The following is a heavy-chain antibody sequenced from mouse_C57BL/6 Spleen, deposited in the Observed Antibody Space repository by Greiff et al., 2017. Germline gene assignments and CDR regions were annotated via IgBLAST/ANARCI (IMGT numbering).Heavy chain of an antibody. V-gene: IGHV1-69*01. CDR2: IDPSDSYT. CDR1: GYTFTSYW. D-gene: IGHD2-5*01. Sequence: QVQLQQPGAELVMPGASVKLSCKASGYTFTSYWMHWVKQRPGQGLGWIGEIDPSDSYTNYNQKFKGKAALTLDKASSTAYMQLSSLTSEDSAVYYCARESNSFAYWGQGTLVTVSA. J-gene: IGHJ3*01. CDR3: ARESNSFAY.